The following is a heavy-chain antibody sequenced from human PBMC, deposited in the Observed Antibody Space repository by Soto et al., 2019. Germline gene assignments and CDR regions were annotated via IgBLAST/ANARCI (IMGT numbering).Heavy chain of an antibody. CDR3: TRLADCGGDCYSDYYYCGMDV. CDR2: IYYSGST. CDR1: GGSISSSSYY. V-gene: IGHV4-39*01. J-gene: IGHJ6*02. Sequence: SETLSLTCTVSGGSISSSSYYWGWIRQPPGKGLEWIGSIYYSGSTYYNPSLKSRVTISVDTSKNQFSLKLSSVTAADTAVYYCTRLADCGGDCYSDYYYCGMDVWGQGTTVSV. D-gene: IGHD2-21*02.